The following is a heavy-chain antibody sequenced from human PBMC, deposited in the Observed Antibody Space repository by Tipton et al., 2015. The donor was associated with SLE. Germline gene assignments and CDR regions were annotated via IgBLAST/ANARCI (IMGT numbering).Heavy chain of an antibody. CDR2: IFYGRDT. V-gene: IGHV4-59*11. CDR1: GGSISSHY. Sequence: TLSLTCTVSGGSISSHYWNWIRQTPGEGLEWIGYIFYGRDTNYNPSLKSRVTISLDTSKTQFSLKLRSVTAADTAIYYCARGGYSSGWYGDYFVYCGQGTLVTVSS. D-gene: IGHD6-19*01. CDR3: ARGGYSSGWYGDYFVY. J-gene: IGHJ4*02.